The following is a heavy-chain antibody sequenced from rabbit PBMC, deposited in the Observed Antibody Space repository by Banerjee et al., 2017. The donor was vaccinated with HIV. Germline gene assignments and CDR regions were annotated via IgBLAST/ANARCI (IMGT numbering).Heavy chain of an antibody. D-gene: IGHD2-1*01. Sequence: QQQLEESGGGLVKPGGTLTLTCKASGIDFSSYYYMCWVRQAPGKGLEWIACIYVVGSSGNTHYASWAKGRFTISKTSSTTVTLQMTSLTAADTATYFCARDIGRNNDGGTWPFYGMDLWGPGTLVTVS. J-gene: IGHJ6*01. V-gene: IGHV1S45*01. CDR1: GIDFSSYYY. CDR3: ARDIGRNNDGGTWPFYGMDL. CDR2: IYVVGSSGNT.